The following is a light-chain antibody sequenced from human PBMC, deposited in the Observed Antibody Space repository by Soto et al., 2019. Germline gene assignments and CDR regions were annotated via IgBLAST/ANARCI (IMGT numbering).Light chain of an antibody. CDR1: SSDVGGYDY. CDR3: SSYTSSTARV. Sequence: QSALTQPASVSESPGQSITISCTGTSSDVGGYDYVSWYQQHPGKAPKLMIYDVSNRPSGVSNRFSGSKSGNMASLTISGLQAEDEADYYCSSYTSSTARVFGGGTKVTVL. CDR2: DVS. J-gene: IGLJ3*02. V-gene: IGLV2-14*01.